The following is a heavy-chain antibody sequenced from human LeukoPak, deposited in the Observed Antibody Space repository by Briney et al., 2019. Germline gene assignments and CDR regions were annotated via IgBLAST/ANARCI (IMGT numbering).Heavy chain of an antibody. CDR2: ISVSSDTT. Sequence: SGGSLRLSRAASGFIFSTYSMNWVRQAPGKGLEWVSHISVSSDTTHYADSVKGRFTISRDNAENLLYLQMNSLRGEDTAVYYCARGSATGISRFDYWGQGTLVTVSS. J-gene: IGHJ4*02. V-gene: IGHV3-48*01. CDR1: GFIFSTYS. D-gene: IGHD6-13*01. CDR3: ARGSATGISRFDY.